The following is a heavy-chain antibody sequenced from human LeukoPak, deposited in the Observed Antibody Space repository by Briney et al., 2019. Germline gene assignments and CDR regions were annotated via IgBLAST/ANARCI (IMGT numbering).Heavy chain of an antibody. Sequence: KTSETLSLTCTVSGGSISSGSYYWSWIRQPAGKGLEWIGRIYTTGSTSYNPSLKSRVTMSVEMSKNHFSLKLSSVTAADTAVYYCARDALLLVPAANWFDPWGQGTLVTVSS. J-gene: IGHJ5*02. CDR3: ARDALLLVPAANWFDP. V-gene: IGHV4-61*02. D-gene: IGHD2-2*01. CDR1: GGSISSGSYY. CDR2: IYTTGST.